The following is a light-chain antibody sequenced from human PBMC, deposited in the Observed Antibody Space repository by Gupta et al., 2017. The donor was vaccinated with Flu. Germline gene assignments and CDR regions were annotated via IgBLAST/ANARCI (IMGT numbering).Light chain of an antibody. J-gene: IGKJ5*01. CDR3: QQYGSSFP. Sequence: QKPGQAPTLPCYSASIRGARHPGRFSGSGSGTDFTLTISSLEPEDFCLYYCQQYGSSFPFGQGTRLEIK. V-gene: IGKV3-20*01. CDR2: SAS.